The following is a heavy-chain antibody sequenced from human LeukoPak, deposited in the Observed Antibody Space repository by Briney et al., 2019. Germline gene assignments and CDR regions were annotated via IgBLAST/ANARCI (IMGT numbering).Heavy chain of an antibody. J-gene: IGHJ6*04. Sequence: GGSRRLSCAASGFTFGSYAMRWVRHAPGKGREWVSAISGRGGSTYYGDSVEGPFTISRDNSKNTLYMQMNSLRAEDTAVYSCAKVIMIAFWGVTYYYYGMDVWGKGTMVTVSS. V-gene: IGHV3-23*02. CDR3: AKVIMIAFWGVTYYYYGMDV. CDR2: ISGRGGST. D-gene: IGHD3-16*01. CDR1: GFTFGSYA.